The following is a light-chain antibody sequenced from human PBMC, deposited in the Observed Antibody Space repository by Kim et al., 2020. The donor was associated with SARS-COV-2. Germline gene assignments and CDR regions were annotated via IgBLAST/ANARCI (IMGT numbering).Light chain of an antibody. Sequence: GQKVTISCSGSSSNIGNDFVSWYQQFPGTAPKLLIYDNNKRFTGIPDRFSGSKSGTSATLGITGLQTGDEADYYCGTWDSGLNNWVFGGGTKVAVL. CDR3: GTWDSGLNNWV. CDR2: DNN. CDR1: SSNIGNDF. J-gene: IGLJ3*02. V-gene: IGLV1-51*01.